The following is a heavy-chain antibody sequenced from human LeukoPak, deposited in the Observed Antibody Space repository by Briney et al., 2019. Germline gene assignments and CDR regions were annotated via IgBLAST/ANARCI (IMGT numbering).Heavy chain of an antibody. D-gene: IGHD1-20*01. CDR2: INPSGGST. CDR1: GYTFTSYY. J-gene: IGHJ4*02. V-gene: IGHV1-46*01. Sequence: ASVEVSCKASGYTFTSYYMHWVRQAPGQGLEWMGIINPSGGSTSYAQKFQGRVTMTRDTSTSTVYMELSSLRSEDTAVYYCATRGGITGTTYPYFDYWGQGTLVTVSS. CDR3: ATRGGITGTTYPYFDY.